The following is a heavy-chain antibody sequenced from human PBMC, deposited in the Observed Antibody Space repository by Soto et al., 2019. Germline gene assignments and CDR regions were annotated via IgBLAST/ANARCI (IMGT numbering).Heavy chain of an antibody. D-gene: IGHD6-19*01. CDR1: GGSISSGDYY. V-gene: IGHV4-31*03. Sequence: SETLSLTCTVSGGSISSGDYYWSWIRQHPGKGLEWIGYIYYSGSTYYNPSLKSRVTISVDTSKNQFSLKLSSVTAADTAVYYCARHELSGWPYFDYWGQGTLVTVSS. J-gene: IGHJ4*02. CDR2: IYYSGST. CDR3: ARHELSGWPYFDY.